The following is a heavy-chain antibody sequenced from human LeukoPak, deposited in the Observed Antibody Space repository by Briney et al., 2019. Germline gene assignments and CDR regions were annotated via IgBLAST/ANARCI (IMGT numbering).Heavy chain of an antibody. CDR3: ARAYCGGDCYLGWYFDL. V-gene: IGHV1-2*02. Sequence: GASVKVSCKASGYTFTGYYMHWVRQAPGQGLEWMGWINPNSGGTNYAQKFQGRVTMTGDTSISTAYMELSRLRSDDTAVYYCARAYCGGDCYLGWYFDLWGRGTLVTVSS. J-gene: IGHJ2*01. D-gene: IGHD2-21*02. CDR1: GYTFTGYY. CDR2: INPNSGGT.